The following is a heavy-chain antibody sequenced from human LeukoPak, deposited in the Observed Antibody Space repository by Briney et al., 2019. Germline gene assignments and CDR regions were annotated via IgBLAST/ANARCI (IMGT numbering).Heavy chain of an antibody. Sequence: GGSLRLPCAASGFTFSSAAMTWVRQAPGKGLEWVSTITGSDDNTYYADSVKGRFTISRDFSRNTVRLQMNSLRTEDTAIYYCAKGPQLYSGYHPDYWGQGTLVTVSS. J-gene: IGHJ4*02. V-gene: IGHV3-23*01. D-gene: IGHD5-12*01. CDR3: AKGPQLYSGYHPDY. CDR2: ITGSDDNT. CDR1: GFTFSSAA.